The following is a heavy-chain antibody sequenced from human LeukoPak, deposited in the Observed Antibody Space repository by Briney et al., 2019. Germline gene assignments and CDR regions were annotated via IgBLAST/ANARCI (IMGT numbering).Heavy chain of an antibody. CDR3: ARNGGIAAVLEEFDI. Sequence: SETLSLTCTVSGGSISSYYWSWIRQPPGKGLEWIGYIYYSGSTNYNPSLKSRVTISVDASKNQFSLKLSSVTAADTAVYYCARNGGIAAVLEEFDIWGQGTMVTVSS. CDR2: IYYSGST. D-gene: IGHD6-13*01. CDR1: GGSISSYY. J-gene: IGHJ3*02. V-gene: IGHV4-59*01.